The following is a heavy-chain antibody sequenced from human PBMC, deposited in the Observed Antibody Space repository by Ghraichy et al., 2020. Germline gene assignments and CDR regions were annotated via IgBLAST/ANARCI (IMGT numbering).Heavy chain of an antibody. D-gene: IGHD3-3*01. CDR3: SRVGRTAYYDFWSGYYDWFDP. V-gene: IGHV1-2*02. Sequence: ASVKVSCKASGYTFTGYYMHWVRQAPGQGLEWMGWINPNSGGTNYAQKFQGRVTMTRDTSISKAYMELSRLRSDDTAGYYCSRVGRTAYYDFWSGYYDWFDPWGQGTLVTVPS. CDR1: GYTFTGYY. J-gene: IGHJ5*02. CDR2: INPNSGGT.